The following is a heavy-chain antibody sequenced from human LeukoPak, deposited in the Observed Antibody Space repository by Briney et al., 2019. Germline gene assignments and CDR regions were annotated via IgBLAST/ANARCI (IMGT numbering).Heavy chain of an antibody. D-gene: IGHD3-16*01. CDR2: LNPNSGGT. Sequence: ASVKVSCKASGYTFTSYDINWVRQATGQGLEWMGWLNPNSGGTNYAQKFQGRVTMTRDTSISTAYMELSRLRSDDTAVYYCARDYEQYDAFDIWGQGTMVTVSS. J-gene: IGHJ3*02. V-gene: IGHV1-2*02. CDR1: GYTFTSYD. CDR3: ARDYEQYDAFDI.